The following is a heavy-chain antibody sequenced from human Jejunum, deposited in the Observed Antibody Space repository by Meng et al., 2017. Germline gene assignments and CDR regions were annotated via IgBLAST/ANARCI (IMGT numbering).Heavy chain of an antibody. CDR1: GGSVSTTDW. CDR3: ARDPRTNWASRFFDN. V-gene: IGHV4-4*02. D-gene: IGHD1/OR15-1a*01. Sequence: QVHLQESGPGLVGPSGPLSLTCAVSGGSVSTTDWWSWVRQPPGKGLEWIGEISRSGRANYNPSLKGRVTISLDRSMNLFSLKLDSVTAADAAVYYCARDPRTNWASRFFDNWGQGTLVTVSS. CDR2: ISRSGRA. J-gene: IGHJ4*02.